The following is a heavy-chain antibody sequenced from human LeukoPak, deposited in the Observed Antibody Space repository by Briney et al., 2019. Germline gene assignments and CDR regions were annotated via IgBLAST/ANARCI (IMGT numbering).Heavy chain of an antibody. D-gene: IGHD3-10*01. CDR2: IYHSGST. CDR3: ARDRISGWFDP. CDR1: GGSISSGGYS. J-gene: IGHJ5*02. V-gene: IGHV4-30-2*01. Sequence: PSETLSLTCAVSGGSISSGGYSWSWIRQPPGKGLEWIGYIYHSGSTYYNPTLKSRVTISVDRSKNQFSLKLSSVTAADTAVYYCARDRISGWFDPWGQGTLVTVSS.